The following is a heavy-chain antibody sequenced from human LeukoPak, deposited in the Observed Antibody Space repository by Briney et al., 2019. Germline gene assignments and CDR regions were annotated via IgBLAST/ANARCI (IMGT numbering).Heavy chain of an antibody. D-gene: IGHD1-20*01. J-gene: IGHJ4*02. V-gene: IGHV3-23*01. CDR1: GFTFSSYW. CDR2: LTGDGGT. Sequence: QSGGSLRLSCVASGFTFSSYWMNWARQAPGKGLEWVSVLTGDGGTYYADSVKGRFTNSRDDSKNTLFLQMNSLRAEDTAVYFCAKVKWKLTGYFDYWGQGTLVTVSS. CDR3: AKVKWKLTGYFDY.